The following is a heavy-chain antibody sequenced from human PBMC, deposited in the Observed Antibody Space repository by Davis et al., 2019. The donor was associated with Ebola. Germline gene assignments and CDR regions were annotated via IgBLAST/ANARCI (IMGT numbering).Heavy chain of an antibody. CDR1: GFTVSSNY. Sequence: PGGSLRLSCAASGFTVSSNYMSWVRQASGKGLEWVSVIYSGGSTYYADSVKGRFTISRDNSKNTLYLQMNSLRAEDTAVYYCARAGGSGASWGGMDVWGQGTTVTVSS. CDR3: ARAGGSGASWGGMDV. V-gene: IGHV3-53*01. CDR2: IYSGGST. D-gene: IGHD2-15*01. J-gene: IGHJ6*02.